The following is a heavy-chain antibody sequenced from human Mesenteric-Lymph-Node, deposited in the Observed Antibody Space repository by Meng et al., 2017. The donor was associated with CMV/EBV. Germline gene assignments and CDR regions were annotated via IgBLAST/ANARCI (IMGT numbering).Heavy chain of an antibody. CDR3: AKDQAASTSSGRYFGL. CDR2: ISGSGGST. J-gene: IGHJ2*01. D-gene: IGHD6-6*01. Sequence: GGSLRLSCAASGFTFSSYAMSWVRQAPGKGLEWVSAISGSGGSTYYADSVKGRFTISRDNSKNTLYLQMNSLRAEDTAVYYCAKDQAASTSSGRYFGLWGRGTLVTVSS. CDR1: GFTFSSYA. V-gene: IGHV3-23*01.